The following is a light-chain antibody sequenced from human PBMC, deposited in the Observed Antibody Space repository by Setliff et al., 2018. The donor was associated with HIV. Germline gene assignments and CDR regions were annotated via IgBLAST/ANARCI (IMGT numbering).Light chain of an antibody. CDR3: SSYTSRTTLGV. CDR1: SSDIGGYNY. J-gene: IGLJ3*02. CDR2: EVS. Sequence: QSALTQPASVSGSPGQSITISCTGTSSDIGGYNYVSWYQQNPGKAPKLIIYEVSNRPSGVSNRFSGFKSGNTASLTISGLQAEDEADYYCSSYTSRTTLGVFGGGTQLTVL. V-gene: IGLV2-14*01.